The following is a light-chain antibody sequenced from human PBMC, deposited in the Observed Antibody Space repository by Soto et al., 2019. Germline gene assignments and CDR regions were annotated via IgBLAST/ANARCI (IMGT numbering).Light chain of an antibody. Sequence: QSALTQPRSVSGSPGQSVTISCTGTNSDVGGYNYVSWYQQHPGKAPKLMIYDVSTRPSGVPDRLSGSKSGNTASLTISGLQAGDEADYYCCSYAGSYTWVFGGGTKVTVL. CDR1: NSDVGGYNY. CDR2: DVS. V-gene: IGLV2-11*01. CDR3: CSYAGSYTWV. J-gene: IGLJ3*02.